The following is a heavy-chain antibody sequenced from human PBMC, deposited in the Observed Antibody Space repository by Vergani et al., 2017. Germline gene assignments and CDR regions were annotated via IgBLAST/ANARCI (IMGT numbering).Heavy chain of an antibody. Sequence: QLQLQESGPGLVKPSETLSLTCTVSGGSISSSSYYWGWIRQPPGKGLEWIGSIYYSGSTYYNPSLKSRVTISVDTSKNQFSLKLSSVTAADTAVYYCARSKRYCRSTSCQPFDGSGQGTLVTVSS. CDR2: IYYSGST. D-gene: IGHD2-2*01. V-gene: IGHV4-39*01. CDR1: GGSISSSSYY. J-gene: IGHJ4*02. CDR3: ARSKRYCRSTSCQPFDG.